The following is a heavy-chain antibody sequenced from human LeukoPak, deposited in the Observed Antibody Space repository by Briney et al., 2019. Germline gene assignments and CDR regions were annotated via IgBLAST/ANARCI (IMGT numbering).Heavy chain of an antibody. CDR3: AREYCSSTSCFHYNYYYYMDV. D-gene: IGHD2-2*01. CDR1: GGSISGNY. Sequence: SETLSLXCTVSGGSISGNYWSWIRQPAGKGLEWIGRIYTSGSTNYNPSLKSRVTMSVDTSKNQFSLKLSSVTAADTAVYYCAREYCSSTSCFHYNYYYYMDVWGNGTTVTVSS. J-gene: IGHJ6*03. V-gene: IGHV4-4*07. CDR2: IYTSGST.